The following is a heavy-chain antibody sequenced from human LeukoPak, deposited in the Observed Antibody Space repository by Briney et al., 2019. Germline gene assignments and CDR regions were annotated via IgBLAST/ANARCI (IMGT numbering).Heavy chain of an antibody. D-gene: IGHD5-12*01. CDR3: ASLRRAYGSGDYFDY. V-gene: IGHV1-46*01. Sequence: ASVKVSCKASGYTFTSYYMHWVRQAPRQGLEWMGIINPSGGSTSYAQKFQGRVTMTRDTSTSTVYMELSSLRSEDTAVYYCASLRRAYGSGDYFDYWGQGTLVTVSS. J-gene: IGHJ4*02. CDR2: INPSGGST. CDR1: GYTFTSYY.